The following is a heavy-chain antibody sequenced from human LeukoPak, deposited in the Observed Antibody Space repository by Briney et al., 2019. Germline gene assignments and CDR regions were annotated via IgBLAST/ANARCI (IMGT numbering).Heavy chain of an antibody. CDR3: ARGSKPDY. CDR1: GGSISSYY. CDR2: INHSGST. Sequence: SETLSLTCTVSGGSISSYYWSWIRQPPGKGLEWIGEINHSGSTNYNPSLKSRVTISVDTSKNQFSLKLSSVTAADTAVYYCARGSKPDYWGQGTLVTVSS. V-gene: IGHV4-34*01. J-gene: IGHJ4*02.